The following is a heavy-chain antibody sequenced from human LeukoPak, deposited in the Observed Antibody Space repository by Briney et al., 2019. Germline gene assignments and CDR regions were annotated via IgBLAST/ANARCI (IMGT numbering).Heavy chain of an antibody. J-gene: IGHJ1*01. CDR2: IRYDGSNK. V-gene: IGHV3-30*02. CDR1: GFTFSSYG. D-gene: IGHD3-10*01. CDR3: AKVEDYYGSGSYRAFQH. Sequence: PGGSLRLSCAASGFTFSSYGMHWVRQAPGKGLEWVAFIRYDGSNKYYADSVKGRFTISRDNSKNTLYLQMNSLRAEDTAVYYCAKVEDYYGSGSYRAFQHWGQGTLVTVSS.